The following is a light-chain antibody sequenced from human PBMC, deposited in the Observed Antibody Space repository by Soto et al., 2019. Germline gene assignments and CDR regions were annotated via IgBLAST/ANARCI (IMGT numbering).Light chain of an antibody. CDR1: QGISNF. CDR2: AAS. CDR3: QKYSSVIT. J-gene: IGKJ5*01. V-gene: IGKV1-27*01. Sequence: DIQMTQSPSFLSASVGERGTITWRASQGISNFLAWYQQKPGKVPKLLISAASTLQSGVPSRFSGSGSGTDFTLTITSLQPEDVATYYCQKYSSVITFGQGTRLEIK.